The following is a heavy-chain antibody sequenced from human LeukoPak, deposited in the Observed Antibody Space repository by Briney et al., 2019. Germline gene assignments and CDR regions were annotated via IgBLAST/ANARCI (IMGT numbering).Heavy chain of an antibody. D-gene: IGHD1-26*01. J-gene: IGHJ4*02. CDR1: GYTFTSCG. V-gene: IGHV1-18*01. Sequence: ASVKVSCKASGYTFTSCGISWVRQAPGQGLEWMGWISAYNGNTNYAQKLQGRVTMTTDTSTSTAYMELRSLRSDDTAVYYCAREFFGGSYGDYWGQGTLVTVSS. CDR2: ISAYNGNT. CDR3: AREFFGGSYGDY.